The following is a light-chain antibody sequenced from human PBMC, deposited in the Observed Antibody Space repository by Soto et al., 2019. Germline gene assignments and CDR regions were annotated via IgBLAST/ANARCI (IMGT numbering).Light chain of an antibody. Sequence: QSALTQPASVSGSPGQSITISCTGTSSDVGGYNYVSWYQQHPDKAPKLMIYDVSNRPSGVSNRFSGSKSGNTASLTISGLQAEDEAEYYCSSYTSSSTLLYVFGTGTKLTVL. CDR3: SSYTSSSTLLYV. V-gene: IGLV2-14*01. CDR1: SSDVGGYNY. CDR2: DVS. J-gene: IGLJ1*01.